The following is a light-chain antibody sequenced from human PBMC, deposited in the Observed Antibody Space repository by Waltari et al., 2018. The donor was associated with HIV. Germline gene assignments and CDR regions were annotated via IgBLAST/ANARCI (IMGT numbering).Light chain of an antibody. V-gene: IGLV2-14*01. J-gene: IGLJ2*01. Sequence: QSALAQPASVSGSPGQSITISCTGRNSDVGFYNLVSWYQQFPGQAPQLIIYAVHSRPSGVSSRFSGSKSGNTASLTISDLQAEDEAEYFCNSYRSSDTVIFGGGTKLTVL. CDR1: NSDVGFYNL. CDR3: NSYRSSDTVI. CDR2: AVH.